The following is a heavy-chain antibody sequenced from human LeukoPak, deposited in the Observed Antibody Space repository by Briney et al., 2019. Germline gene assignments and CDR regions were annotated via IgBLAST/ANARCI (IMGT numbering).Heavy chain of an antibody. V-gene: IGHV1-69*04. J-gene: IGHJ4*02. CDR1: GGTFSSYA. CDR3: ARDGGGGYGDV. D-gene: IGHD4-17*01. Sequence: ASVKVSCKASGGTFSSYAISWVRQAPGQGLEWMGRIIPILGIANYAQKFQGRVTITADKSTSTAYMELSSLRSEDTAVYSCARDGGGGYGDVWGKGNLVTVSS. CDR2: IIPILGIA.